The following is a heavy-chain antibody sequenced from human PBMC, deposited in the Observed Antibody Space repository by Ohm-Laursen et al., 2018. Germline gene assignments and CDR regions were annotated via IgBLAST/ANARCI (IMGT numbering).Heavy chain of an antibody. CDR3: ARVIGSRNYWYGMDV. CDR2: IYPGDSDT. CDR1: GYRFTTYW. D-gene: IGHD1-26*01. J-gene: IGHJ6*02. V-gene: IGHV5-51*01. Sequence: GESLRISCKGSGYRFTTYWIAWVRQMPGKGLEWMGIIYPGDSDTTYSPSFQGQVTISVDKSISTAYLQWSSLKASDTAMYFCARVIGSRNYWYGMDVWGQGTTVTVS.